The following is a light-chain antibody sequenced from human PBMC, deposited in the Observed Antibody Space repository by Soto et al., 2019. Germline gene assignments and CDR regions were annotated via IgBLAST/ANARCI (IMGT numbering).Light chain of an antibody. CDR1: HGVSGW. CDR3: QQGKTFPFT. CDR2: TVS. J-gene: IGKJ3*01. V-gene: IGKV1-12*01. Sequence: IQMTQSPSSVSASVGDTVTLSCQTSHGVSGWLAWYQQKPGKAPTLLIYTVSNLQSGVPSRFRGIGSGTDFSLTLPNLQPEDFATYFCQQGKTFPFTFGPGTKVEVK.